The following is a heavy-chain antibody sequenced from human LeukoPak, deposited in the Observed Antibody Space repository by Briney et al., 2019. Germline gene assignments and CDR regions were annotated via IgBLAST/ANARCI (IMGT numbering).Heavy chain of an antibody. CDR3: ARKAVAGPLGY. D-gene: IGHD6-19*01. CDR1: GFTFSSYA. J-gene: IGHJ4*02. V-gene: IGHV3-30-3*01. Sequence: GRSLRLSCAAPGFTFSSYAMHWVRQAPGKGLEWVAVISYDGSNKYYADSVKGRFTISRDNSKNTLYLQMNSLRAEDTAVYYCARKAVAGPLGYWGQGTLVTVSS. CDR2: ISYDGSNK.